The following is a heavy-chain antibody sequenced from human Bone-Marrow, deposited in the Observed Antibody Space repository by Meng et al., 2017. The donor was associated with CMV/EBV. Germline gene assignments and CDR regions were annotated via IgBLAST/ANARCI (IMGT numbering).Heavy chain of an antibody. V-gene: IGHV3-30*03. Sequence: GESLKISCAASRFPFSSYSIHWVRQAPGKGLEWVAVISNDGSNKYYADSVKGRFTISRDNSKNTLYLQMNSLRAEDTAVYYCARGLDRGTPYYFDYWGQGTLVTVSS. CDR1: RFPFSSYS. CDR3: ARGLDRGTPYYFDY. J-gene: IGHJ4*02. CDR2: ISNDGSNK. D-gene: IGHD3-10*01.